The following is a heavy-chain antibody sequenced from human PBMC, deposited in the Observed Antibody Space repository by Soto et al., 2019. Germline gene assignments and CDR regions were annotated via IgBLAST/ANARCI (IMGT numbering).Heavy chain of an antibody. J-gene: IGHJ4*02. D-gene: IGHD6-6*01. CDR2: IYHSGST. V-gene: IGHV4-30-2*01. Sequence: SETLSLTCAVSGGSISSGGYSWSWIRQPPGKGLEWIGYIYHSGSTYYNPSLKSRVTISVDRSKNQFSLKLSSVTAADTAVYYGPRENDSSNYFDYWGQGTLVTVPS. CDR1: GGSISSGGYS. CDR3: PRENDSSNYFDY.